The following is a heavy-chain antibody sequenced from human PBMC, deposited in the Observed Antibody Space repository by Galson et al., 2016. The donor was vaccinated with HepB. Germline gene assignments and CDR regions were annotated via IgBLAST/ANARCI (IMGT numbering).Heavy chain of an antibody. Sequence: SLRLSCAASGFTFSTYWVTWVRQAPGKGLEWVANIKQDGGEKYYVDSVKGRFTISRDNAENSLYLQMNSLRVEDTALYYCARDNVSYFDFWSGYYSGAHYYGMDVWGQGTTVTVSS. CDR1: GFTFSTYW. V-gene: IGHV3-7*01. J-gene: IGHJ6*02. D-gene: IGHD3-3*01. CDR3: ARDNVSYFDFWSGYYSGAHYYGMDV. CDR2: IKQDGGEK.